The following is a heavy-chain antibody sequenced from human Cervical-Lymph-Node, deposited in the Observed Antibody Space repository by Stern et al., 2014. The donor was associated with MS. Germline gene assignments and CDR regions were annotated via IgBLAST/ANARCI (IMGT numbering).Heavy chain of an antibody. CDR3: ATTYCTSSSCWWTMGY. CDR1: GYTFTSSG. D-gene: IGHD2-2*01. Sequence: VQLVESGSELKKPGASVKVSCKASGYTFTSSGMIWVRQAPGQGLEWMGWINPNTGNPTYAQGFTGRFVFSLDTSVNTAYLQISSLVAEDTAMYYCATTYCTSSSCWWTMGYWGQGTLVTVSS. CDR2: INPNTGNP. J-gene: IGHJ4*02. V-gene: IGHV7-4-1*02.